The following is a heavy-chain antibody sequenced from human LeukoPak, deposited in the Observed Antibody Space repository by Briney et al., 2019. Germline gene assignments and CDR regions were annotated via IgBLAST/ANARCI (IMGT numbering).Heavy chain of an antibody. CDR2: LSYGGSNK. Sequence: GGSLTLSCAASGFTFSSYAMHWVRQAPGKGLEWVAVLSYGGSNKYYADSVKGRFTISRDTYKNTLYLQMTSLSAEDTAVYYCARGEYIYGSFDYWGQGNLVTVSS. V-gene: IGHV3-30-3*01. CDR3: ARGEYIYGSFDY. CDR1: GFTFSSYA. D-gene: IGHD5-18*01. J-gene: IGHJ4*02.